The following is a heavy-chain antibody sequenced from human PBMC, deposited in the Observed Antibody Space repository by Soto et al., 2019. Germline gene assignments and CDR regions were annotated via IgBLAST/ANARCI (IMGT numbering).Heavy chain of an antibody. J-gene: IGHJ4*02. CDR1: GFSFSIFW. Sequence: EVQLVESGGDLVQPGGSLRLSCAASGFSFSIFWMHWVRQAPGKGLVWVSSINGGGSSADYADSVKGRFTFSRDNAKNIVYLQMISVGAEVTVVYYCTWGGAYSGYDPLDYWGQGTLVNVSS. D-gene: IGHD5-12*01. V-gene: IGHV3-74*01. CDR3: TWGGAYSGYDPLDY. CDR2: INGGGSSA.